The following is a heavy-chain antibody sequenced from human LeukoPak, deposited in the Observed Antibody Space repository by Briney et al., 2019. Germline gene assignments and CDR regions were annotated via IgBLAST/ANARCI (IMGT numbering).Heavy chain of an antibody. J-gene: IGHJ3*02. CDR2: ICSSSSTI. CDR3: AREYSSSSGRAFDI. CDR1: GFTFSSYA. D-gene: IGHD6-6*01. Sequence: QSGGSLRLSCAASGFTFSSYAMNWVRQAPGKGLQWFSYICSSSSTIYYADSVKGRFTISRDNAKNSLYLQMNSLRDEDTAVYYCAREYSSSSGRAFDIWGQGTMVTVSS. V-gene: IGHV3-48*02.